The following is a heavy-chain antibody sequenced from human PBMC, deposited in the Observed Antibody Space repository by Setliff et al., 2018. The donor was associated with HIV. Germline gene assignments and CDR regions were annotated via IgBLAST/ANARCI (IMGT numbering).Heavy chain of an antibody. CDR1: GGSISSYY. CDR2: INYSGST. CDR3: AKRTFGSGRLDP. Sequence: SETLSLTCTVSGGSISSYYWSWIRQPPGKGLEWIGYINYSGSTSYNPSLKSRVTISMDTSKNQFSLNLNSVTATDTAVYYCAKRTFGSGRLDPWGQGTLVTVPQ. J-gene: IGHJ5*02. D-gene: IGHD3-16*01. V-gene: IGHV4-59*08.